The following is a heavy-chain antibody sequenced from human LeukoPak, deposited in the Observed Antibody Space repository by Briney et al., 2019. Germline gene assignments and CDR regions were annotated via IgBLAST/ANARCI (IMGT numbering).Heavy chain of an antibody. J-gene: IGHJ5*02. CDR1: GGSISSSSYY. Sequence: PSETLSLTCTVSGGSISSSSYYWGWIRQPPGKGLEWIGSIYYSGSTYYNPSLKSRVTISVDTSKNQFSLKLSSVIAADTAVYYCAREDDYSNSSWGQGTLVTVSS. D-gene: IGHD4-11*01. CDR2: IYYSGST. V-gene: IGHV4-39*07. CDR3: AREDDYSNSS.